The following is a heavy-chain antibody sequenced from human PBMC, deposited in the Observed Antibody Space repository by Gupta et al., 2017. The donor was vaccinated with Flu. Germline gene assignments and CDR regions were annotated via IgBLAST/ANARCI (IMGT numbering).Heavy chain of an antibody. V-gene: IGHV3-23*01. D-gene: IGHD3-22*01. CDR1: GFTFSSYA. CDR2: ISGSGGST. Sequence: EVQLLESGGGLVQPGGSLRLSCAASGFTFSSYAMSWVRQAPGQGLEWVSAISGSGGSTYYADSVKGRFTISRDNSKNTLYLQMNSLRAEDTAVYYCAKLNYGDYPMPANTYYYDSSGYENTDYWGQGTLVTVSS. CDR3: AKLNYGDYPMPANTYYYDSSGYENTDY. J-gene: IGHJ4*02.